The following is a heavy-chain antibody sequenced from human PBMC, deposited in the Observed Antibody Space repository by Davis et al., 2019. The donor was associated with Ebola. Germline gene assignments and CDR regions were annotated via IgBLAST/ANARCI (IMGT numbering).Heavy chain of an antibody. Sequence: PGGSLRPSCAASGFTFRNYAMHWVRQAPGKGLEWVAVVPHSEREKFYADSVKGRFTISRDNSENTLYLQMNSLTADDTAVYSCARAVFHEVLHYWGQGTPVTVSS. CDR1: GFTFRNYA. V-gene: IGHV3-30*04. D-gene: IGHD3-3*01. CDR2: VPHSEREK. CDR3: ARAVFHEVLHY. J-gene: IGHJ4*02.